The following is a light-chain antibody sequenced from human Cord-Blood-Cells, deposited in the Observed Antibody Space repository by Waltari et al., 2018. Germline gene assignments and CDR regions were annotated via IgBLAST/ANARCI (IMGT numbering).Light chain of an antibody. CDR1: SSDVVSYNL. J-gene: IGLJ3*02. CDR2: EGS. Sequence: QSALTQPASVAGSPGQPITISCTGTSSDVVSYNLVSWYQQHPGKAPKRMSDEGSNRPSGVSNRFSGCKSANTASLTISGLHAEDDADYYCCSYAGSRVFGGGTKLTVL. CDR3: CSYAGSRV. V-gene: IGLV2-23*01.